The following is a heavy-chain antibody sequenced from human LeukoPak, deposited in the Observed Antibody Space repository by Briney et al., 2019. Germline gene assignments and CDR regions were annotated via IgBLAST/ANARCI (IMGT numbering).Heavy chain of an antibody. J-gene: IGHJ6*04. Sequence: SETLSLTCTVSGGSISSYYWSWIRQPPGKGLEWIGYICYSGSTNYNPSLKSRVTISVDTSKNQFSLKLSSVTAADTAVYYCARVSGRTYYYGMDVWGKGTTVTVSS. CDR1: GGSISSYY. V-gene: IGHV4-59*01. D-gene: IGHD5/OR15-5a*01. CDR2: ICYSGST. CDR3: ARVSGRTYYYGMDV.